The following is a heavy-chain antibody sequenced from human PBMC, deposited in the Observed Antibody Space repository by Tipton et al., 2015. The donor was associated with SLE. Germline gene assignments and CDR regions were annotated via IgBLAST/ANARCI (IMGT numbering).Heavy chain of an antibody. CDR3: ARGAGLSVAALDY. Sequence: GLVKPSETLSLTCTVSGDSISSYYWSWIRQPPGKGLEWIGYIYYSGITNYNPSLKSRVTISVDTSKNQFSLKLSSVTAADTAVYYCARGAGLSVAALDYWGQGTLVTVSS. CDR1: GDSISSYY. V-gene: IGHV4-59*01. CDR2: IYYSGIT. D-gene: IGHD2-15*01. J-gene: IGHJ4*02.